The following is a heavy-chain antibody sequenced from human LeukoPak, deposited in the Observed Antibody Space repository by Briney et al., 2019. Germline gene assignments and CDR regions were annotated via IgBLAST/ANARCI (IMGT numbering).Heavy chain of an antibody. CDR2: TYYSGST. CDR3: ARGPFRGTGDGALDI. Sequence: PSETLSLTCTVSGGSISSHYWSWIRQPPGKGLEWMGYTYYSGSTHYNPSLTSRVTISVDTSKNQFSLRLSSVTAADTAIYYCARGPFRGTGDGALDIWGQGTMVTVS. CDR1: GGSISSHY. D-gene: IGHD1-26*01. J-gene: IGHJ3*02. V-gene: IGHV4-59*11.